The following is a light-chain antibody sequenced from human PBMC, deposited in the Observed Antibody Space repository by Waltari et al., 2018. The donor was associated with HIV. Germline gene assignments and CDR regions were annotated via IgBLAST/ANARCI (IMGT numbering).Light chain of an antibody. V-gene: IGLV1-51*01. CDR3: GAWDNRLGSWV. CDR1: NSNIGSNS. Sequence: QSAVTQPPSVSAAPGQSVTISCSGANSNIGSNSASWYQHLPGAAPKLLVNANNERPSAFRDRFSGSKSGTSATLVISGLQTGDEADYYCGAWDNRLGSWVFGGGTKLTVL. J-gene: IGLJ3*02. CDR2: ANN.